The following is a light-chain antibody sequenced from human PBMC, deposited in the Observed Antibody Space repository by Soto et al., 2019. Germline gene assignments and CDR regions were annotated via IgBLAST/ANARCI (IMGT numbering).Light chain of an antibody. V-gene: IGKV2-28*01. J-gene: IGKJ4*01. CDR3: MQALQTPLT. Sequence: DIVMTQSPLSLPVTPGEPASISCRSSQSLLHSNGYNYLDWYLQKPGQSPQLLIYLGSNRSSGVPDRFSGSGSGTDFTLKISRVEAGDFGVYYCMQALQTPLTFGGGTKVEIK. CDR2: LGS. CDR1: QSLLHSNGYNY.